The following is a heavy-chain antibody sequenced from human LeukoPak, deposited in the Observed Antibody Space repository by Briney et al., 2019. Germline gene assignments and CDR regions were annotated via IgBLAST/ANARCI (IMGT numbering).Heavy chain of an antibody. CDR2: IIPIFGTA. CDR3: AREESSRLSAWFDP. D-gene: IGHD6-13*01. V-gene: IGHV1-69*01. J-gene: IGHJ5*02. CDR1: GGTFSSYA. Sequence: SVKVSCKASGGTFSSYAISWVRQAPGQGLEWMGGIIPIFGTANYAQKFQGRVTITADESTSTAYMELSSLRSEDAAVYYCAREESSRLSAWFDPWGQGTLVTVSS.